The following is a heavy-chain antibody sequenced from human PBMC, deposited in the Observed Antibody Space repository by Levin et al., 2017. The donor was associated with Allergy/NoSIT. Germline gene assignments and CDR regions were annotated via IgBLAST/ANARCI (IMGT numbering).Heavy chain of an antibody. V-gene: IGHV4-34*01. D-gene: IGHD3-16*02. CDR2: INHSGST. CDR1: GGSFSGYY. Sequence: TSETLSLTCAVYGGSFSGYYWSWIRQPPGKGLEWIGEINHSGSTNYNPSLKSRVTISVDTSKNQFSLKLSSVTAADTAVYYCARGYTYDYVWGSYRDPTAYYFDYWGQGTLVTVSS. J-gene: IGHJ4*02. CDR3: ARGYTYDYVWGSYRDPTAYYFDY.